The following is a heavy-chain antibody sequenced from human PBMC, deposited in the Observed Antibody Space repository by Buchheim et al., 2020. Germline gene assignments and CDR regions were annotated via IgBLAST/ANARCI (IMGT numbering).Heavy chain of an antibody. CDR1: GGSFSGYY. CDR3: ARGPGAYYDYIWGSYRAFDY. V-gene: IGHV4-34*01. J-gene: IGHJ4*02. CDR2: INHSGST. Sequence: QVQLQQWGAGLLKPSETLSLTCAVYGGSFSGYYWSWIRQPPGKGLEWIGEINHSGSTNYNPSLKSRVTISVDTSKNQFSLKLSSVTAADTAVYYCARGPGAYYDYIWGSYRAFDYWGQGTL. D-gene: IGHD3-16*02.